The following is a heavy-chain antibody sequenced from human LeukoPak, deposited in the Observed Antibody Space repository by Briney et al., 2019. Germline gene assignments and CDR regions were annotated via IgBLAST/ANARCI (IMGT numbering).Heavy chain of an antibody. Sequence: SETLSLTCTVSGGSISRGDYYWSWIRQPPGKGLEWIGYIYYSGSTYYNPSLKSRVTISVDTSKNQFSLKLSSVTAADTAVYYCARAQGYCSSTSCFNWFDPWGQGTLVTVSS. CDR2: IYYSGST. CDR3: ARAQGYCSSTSCFNWFDP. J-gene: IGHJ5*02. V-gene: IGHV4-30-4*01. CDR1: GGSISRGDYY. D-gene: IGHD2-2*01.